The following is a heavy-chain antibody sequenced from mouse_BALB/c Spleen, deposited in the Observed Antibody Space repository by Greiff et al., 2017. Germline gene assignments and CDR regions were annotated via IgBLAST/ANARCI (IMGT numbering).Heavy chain of an antibody. D-gene: IGHD2-4*01. CDR2: IWAGGST. V-gene: IGHV2-9*02. CDR3: ATHYDSAWVAY. J-gene: IGHJ3*01. CDR1: GFSLTSYG. Sequence: VQVVESGPGLVAPSQSLSITCTVSGFSLTSYGVHWVRQPPGKGLEWLGVIWAGGSTNYNSALMSRLSISKDNSKSQVFLKMNSLQTDDTAMYYCATHYDSAWVAYWGQGTLVTVSA.